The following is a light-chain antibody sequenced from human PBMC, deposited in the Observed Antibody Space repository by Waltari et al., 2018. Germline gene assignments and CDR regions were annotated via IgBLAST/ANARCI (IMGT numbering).Light chain of an antibody. V-gene: IGLV1-40*01. Sequence: QSVLTQPPSVSGAPGQRVSISCTGRGSTIGAGYAVHWYQQLPGKAPNLPIYGVNTRPLGVPDRFSGSLSGTSAYLAIAGLQADDEADYYCQSYDPSLSVVFGGGTRLTVL. CDR2: GVN. CDR3: QSYDPSLSVV. CDR1: GSTIGAGYA. J-gene: IGLJ2*01.